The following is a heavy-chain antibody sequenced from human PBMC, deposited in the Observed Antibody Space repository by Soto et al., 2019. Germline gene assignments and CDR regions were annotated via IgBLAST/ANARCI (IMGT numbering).Heavy chain of an antibody. CDR1: GFTFSSYA. V-gene: IGHV3-30-3*01. D-gene: IGHD4-4*01. J-gene: IGHJ4*02. CDR2: ISYDGSNK. Sequence: ESGGGVVQPGRSLRLSCAASGFTFSSYAMHWVRQAPGKGLEWVAVISYDGSNKYYADSVKGRFTISTDNSKNTLYLQMNSLRAEDTAVYYCARDNDYSFDYWGQGTLVTVSS. CDR3: ARDNDYSFDY.